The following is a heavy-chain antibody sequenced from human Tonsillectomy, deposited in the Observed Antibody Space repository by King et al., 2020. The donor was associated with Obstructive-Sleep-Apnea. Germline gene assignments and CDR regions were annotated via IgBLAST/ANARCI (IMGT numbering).Heavy chain of an antibody. D-gene: IGHD2-8*01. CDR1: GFSFSSYW. J-gene: IGHJ4*02. CDR3: ARVIVVMVYKTEGETSYSDY. Sequence: EVQLVESGGGLVQPGGSLRLSCAVSGFSFSSYWMSWVRQAPGKGLEWGANIKQDGSEKNHLDSVKGRFTISRDNAKSSLYLQMNSLRAEDTAVYYCARVIVVMVYKTEGETSYSDYWGQGTRVTVSS. CDR2: IKQDGSEK. V-gene: IGHV3-7*03.